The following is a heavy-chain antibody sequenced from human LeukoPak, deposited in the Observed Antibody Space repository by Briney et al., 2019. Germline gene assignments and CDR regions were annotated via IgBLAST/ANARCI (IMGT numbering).Heavy chain of an antibody. D-gene: IGHD3-9*01. CDR1: GFTFSGYG. V-gene: IGHV1-46*03. CDR2: INPSGGDT. CDR3: GIAALTGYEFDY. Sequence: GRSLRLSCAASGFTFSGYGMHWVRQAPGQGLEWMAIINPSGGDTTYAQKFQGRVTMTRDTSTSTVYMELSSLRSDDTAVYYCGIAALTGYEFDYWGQGTLVTVSS. J-gene: IGHJ4*02.